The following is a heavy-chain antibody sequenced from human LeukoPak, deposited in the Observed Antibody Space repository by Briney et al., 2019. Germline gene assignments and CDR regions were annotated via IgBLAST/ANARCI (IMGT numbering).Heavy chain of an antibody. D-gene: IGHD3-3*01. CDR2: IHYSGLT. Sequence: KPSETLSLTCTVSGGSVSGYYWNWIRQPPGKGLEWIGFIHYSGLTVYSPSLQSRVTMSVDTSRNQLSLELRSVSAADTALYYCARDPPEDEWNSFDYWGQGTLVTVSS. CDR3: ARDPPEDEWNSFDY. V-gene: IGHV4-59*02. J-gene: IGHJ4*02. CDR1: GGSVSGYY.